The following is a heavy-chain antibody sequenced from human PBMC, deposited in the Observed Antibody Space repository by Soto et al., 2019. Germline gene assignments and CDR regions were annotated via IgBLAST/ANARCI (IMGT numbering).Heavy chain of an antibody. CDR3: RRYVLNYGMDV. J-gene: IGHJ6*02. Sequence: EVQLVESGGGLVQPGGSLRLSGAVSGLTSIDYYMGWFGKVPGKGLEWVGRTKNKAYSYTAEYAAFVKGRFTISRDESRNSLFLQMNSLTTEDTAVYYCRRYVLNYGMDVWGHGTTVTVSS. CDR1: GLTSIDYY. D-gene: IGHD3-16*01. V-gene: IGHV3-72*01. CDR2: TKNKAYSYTA.